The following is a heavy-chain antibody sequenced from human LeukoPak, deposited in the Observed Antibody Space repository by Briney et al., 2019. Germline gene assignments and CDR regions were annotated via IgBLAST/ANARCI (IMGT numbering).Heavy chain of an antibody. V-gene: IGHV3-48*01. J-gene: IGHJ4*02. CDR1: GFTFSSYS. D-gene: IGHD2-2*02. Sequence: GRSLRLSCAASGFTFSSYSMTWVRQAPGKGLEWVSYISSSSSTIYYADSVKGRFTISRDNAKNSLYLQMNSLRAEDTAVYYCARGWDRDCTSTSCYIAYNWGQGTLVSVSS. CDR3: ARGWDRDCTSTSCYIAYN. CDR2: ISSSSSTI.